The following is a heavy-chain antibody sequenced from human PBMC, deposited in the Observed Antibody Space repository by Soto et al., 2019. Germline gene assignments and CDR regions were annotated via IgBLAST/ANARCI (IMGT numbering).Heavy chain of an antibody. CDR1: GLTFSNAW. V-gene: IGHV3-15*01. CDR3: TTERPYDSSGYYAHTPFDY. J-gene: IGHJ4*02. D-gene: IGHD3-22*01. Sequence: PGGSLRLSCAASGLTFSNAWMSWVRQAPGKGLEWVGRIKSKTDGGTTDYAAPVKGRFTISRDDSKNTLYLQMNSLKTEDTAVYYCTTERPYDSSGYYAHTPFDYWGQGTLVTVSS. CDR2: IKSKTDGGTT.